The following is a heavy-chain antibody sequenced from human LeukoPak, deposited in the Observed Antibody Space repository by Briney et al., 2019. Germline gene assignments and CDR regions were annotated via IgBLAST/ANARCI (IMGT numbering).Heavy chain of an antibody. Sequence: GGSLRLSCAASGFTFSSYEMNWVRQAPGKGLEWVSYISSSGTSMYYADSVKGRFTISRDNAKNSLYLQMSSLRAEDTAVYYCARGSGGYSGWFDPWGQGTLVTVSS. CDR2: ISSSGTSM. CDR3: ARGSGGYSGWFDP. D-gene: IGHD5-12*01. V-gene: IGHV3-48*03. J-gene: IGHJ5*02. CDR1: GFTFSSYE.